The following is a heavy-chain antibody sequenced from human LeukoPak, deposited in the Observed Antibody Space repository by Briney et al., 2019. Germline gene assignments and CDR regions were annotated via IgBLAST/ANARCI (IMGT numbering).Heavy chain of an antibody. Sequence: GGSMRLSCAASGFTFSSYGMHWVRQAPGKGLEWVAVIWYDGSNKYYADSVKGRFTISRDNSKNTLYLQMNSLRAEDTAVYYCARGDGVYVPFDPWGQGTLVTVSS. CDR1: GFTFSSYG. D-gene: IGHD5/OR15-5a*01. CDR2: IWYDGSNK. CDR3: ARGDGVYVPFDP. V-gene: IGHV3-33*01. J-gene: IGHJ5*02.